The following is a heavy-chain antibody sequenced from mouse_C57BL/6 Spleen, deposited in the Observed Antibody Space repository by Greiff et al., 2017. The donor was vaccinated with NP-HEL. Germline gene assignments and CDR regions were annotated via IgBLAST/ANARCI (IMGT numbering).Heavy chain of an antibody. J-gene: IGHJ2*01. CDR1: GFTFSSYA. V-gene: IGHV5-4*01. Sequence: EVKLEESGGGLVKPGGSLKLSCAASGFTFSSYAMSWVRQTPEKRLEWVATISDGGSYTYYPDNVKGRFTISRDNAKNNLYLQMSHLKSEDTAMYYCARDRGVDGYFFFDYWGQGTTLTVSS. D-gene: IGHD2-3*01. CDR2: ISDGGSYT. CDR3: ARDRGVDGYFFFDY.